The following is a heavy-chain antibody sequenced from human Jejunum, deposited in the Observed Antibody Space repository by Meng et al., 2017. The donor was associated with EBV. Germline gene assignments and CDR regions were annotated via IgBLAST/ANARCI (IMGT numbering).Heavy chain of an antibody. V-gene: IGHV4-39*01. Sequence: RRESGQGVGKPSGPLSLTCTVSGGSISSGISHWGWIRQPPGKGLEWIGSIYYSGSTYYNPSLKSRVTISVDTSKNQFSLKLSSVTAADTAVYYCARRGGEGWFDPWGQGTLVTVSS. CDR1: GGSISSGISH. CDR3: ARRGGEGWFDP. CDR2: IYYSGST. D-gene: IGHD3-10*01. J-gene: IGHJ5*02.